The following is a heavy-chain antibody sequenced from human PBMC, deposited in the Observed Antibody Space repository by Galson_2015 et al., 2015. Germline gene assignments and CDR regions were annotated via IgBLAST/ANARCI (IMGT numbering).Heavy chain of an antibody. CDR3: AKDPYYDYVWGSYRNRDAFDI. D-gene: IGHD3-16*02. Sequence: SLRLSCAASGFTFSSYAMSWVRQAPGKGLEWVSAISGSGGSTYYADSVKGRFTISRDNSKNTLYLQMNSLRAEDTAVYYCAKDPYYDYVWGSYRNRDAFDIWGQGTMVTVSS. CDR1: GFTFSSYA. V-gene: IGHV3-23*01. J-gene: IGHJ3*02. CDR2: ISGSGGST.